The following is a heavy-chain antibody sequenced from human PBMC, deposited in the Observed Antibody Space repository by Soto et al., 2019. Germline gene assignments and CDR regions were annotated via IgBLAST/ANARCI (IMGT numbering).Heavy chain of an antibody. CDR1: GYTFTSYG. J-gene: IGHJ4*02. V-gene: IGHV1-18*01. Sequence: QVHLVQSGAEVKKPGASVKVSCKASGYTFTSYGITWVRQAPGQGLEWMGWISDHNGNTDYAQKLQGRVIVTRDTSTSTAYMELRSLRSDGTAVYYCARGRYGDYWGQGALVTVSS. CDR2: ISDHNGNT. CDR3: ARGRYGDY. D-gene: IGHD1-1*01.